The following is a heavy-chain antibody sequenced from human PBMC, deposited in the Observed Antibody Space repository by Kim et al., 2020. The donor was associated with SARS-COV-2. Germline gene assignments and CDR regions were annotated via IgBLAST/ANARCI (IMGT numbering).Heavy chain of an antibody. Sequence: SVKVSCKASGGTFSSYAISWVRQAPGQGLEWMGGIIPIFGTANYAQKFQGRVTITADESTSTAYMELSSLRSEDTAVYYCARSGIAAAGTRPAEDWGQGTLVTVSS. CDR1: GGTFSSYA. CDR2: IIPIFGTA. V-gene: IGHV1-69*13. CDR3: ARSGIAAAGTRPAED. J-gene: IGHJ4*02. D-gene: IGHD6-13*01.